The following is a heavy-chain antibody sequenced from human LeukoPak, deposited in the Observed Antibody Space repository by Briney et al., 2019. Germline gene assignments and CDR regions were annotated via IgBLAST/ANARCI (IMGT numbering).Heavy chain of an antibody. Sequence: PSETLTLTCAVSGYSISSGYYRGWIRQPPGKGLEWIGSIYHSGSTYYNPSLKSRVTISVDTSKNQFSLKLSSVTAADTAVYYCASDWGLRYFDYWGQGTLVTVSS. CDR2: IYHSGST. CDR1: GYSISSGYY. CDR3: ASDWGLRYFDY. D-gene: IGHD5-12*01. V-gene: IGHV4-38-2*01. J-gene: IGHJ4*02.